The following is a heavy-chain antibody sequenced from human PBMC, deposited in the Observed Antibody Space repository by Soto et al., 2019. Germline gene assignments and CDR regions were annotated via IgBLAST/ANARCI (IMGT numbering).Heavy chain of an antibody. V-gene: IGHV3-74*01. D-gene: IGHD2-2*01. Sequence: GGSLRLSCVASGFAFDAYWMHWVRQVPGEGPVWVSRIDYDGTTTTYADSVKGRFTISRDNAKNTLYLQMNSLRAEDTGVYYCTRGPRPSSARTGDYWGQGTLVTVSS. CDR2: IDYDGTTT. CDR1: GFAFDAYW. J-gene: IGHJ4*02. CDR3: TRGPRPSSARTGDY.